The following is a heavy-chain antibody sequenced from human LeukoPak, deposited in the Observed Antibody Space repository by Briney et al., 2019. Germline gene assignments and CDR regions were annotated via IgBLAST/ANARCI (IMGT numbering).Heavy chain of an antibody. J-gene: IGHJ4*02. CDR2: IYTSGST. CDR1: GGSISSGSYY. D-gene: IGHD4-17*01. CDR3: ARGTDFDY. Sequence: SETLSLTCTVSGGSISSGSYYWSWIRQPAGKGLEWIGRIYTSGSTNYNPSLKSRVTISVDTSKNQFSLKLSSVTAADTAVYYCARGTDFDYWGQGTLVTVSS. V-gene: IGHV4-61*02.